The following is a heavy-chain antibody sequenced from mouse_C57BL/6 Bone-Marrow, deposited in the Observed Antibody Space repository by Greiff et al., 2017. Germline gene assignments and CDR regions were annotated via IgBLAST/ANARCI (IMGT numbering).Heavy chain of an antibody. J-gene: IGHJ1*03. CDR3: AIPRLYGSSFDV. CDR1: GYTFTSFG. CDR2: IYPRSGNT. V-gene: IGHV1-81*01. Sequence: QASGYTFTSFGISWVKQRTGQGLEWIGEIYPRSGNTYYNEKFKGKATLTADKSSITAYMALRSLTSEDSAVYFCAIPRLYGSSFDVWGTGTTVTVSS. D-gene: IGHD1-1*01.